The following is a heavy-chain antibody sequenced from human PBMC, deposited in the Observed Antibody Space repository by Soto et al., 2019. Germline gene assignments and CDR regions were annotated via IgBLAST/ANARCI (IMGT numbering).Heavy chain of an antibody. CDR2: IHYSGIT. Sequence: TLSLTCTVSGDSISSGDYYWSWIRQPPGKGLEWIGYIHYSGITYYNPSLKSRLSISVDRSKSRISLKVRSVTAADTAVYYCARDYYDRSRNAFDIWGRGTMVTVSS. J-gene: IGHJ3*02. D-gene: IGHD3-22*01. V-gene: IGHV4-30-4*01. CDR1: GDSISSGDYY. CDR3: ARDYYDRSRNAFDI.